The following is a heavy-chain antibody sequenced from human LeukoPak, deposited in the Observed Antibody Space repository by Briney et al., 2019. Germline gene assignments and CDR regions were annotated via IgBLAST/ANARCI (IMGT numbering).Heavy chain of an antibody. CDR2: ISSTSTYI. CDR1: GFTFSSYS. D-gene: IGHD1-26*01. J-gene: IGHJ6*04. V-gene: IGHV3-21*01. Sequence: GGSLRLSCADSGFTFSSYSMNWVRQAPGKGVEWVSSISSTSTYIYYADSVKGGFTISRDNAKNSLYLQMNSLRAEDTAVYYCACLVGATQDVWGKGTTVIVSS. CDR3: ACLVGATQDV.